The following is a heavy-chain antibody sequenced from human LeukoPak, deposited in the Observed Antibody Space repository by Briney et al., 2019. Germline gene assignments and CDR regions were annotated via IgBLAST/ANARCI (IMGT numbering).Heavy chain of an antibody. J-gene: IGHJ3*02. D-gene: IGHD3-22*01. CDR3: ARGRSYYYDSSGSAFDI. Sequence: SVKVSCKASGGTFSSYAISWVRQAPGQGLEWMGGIIPIFGTANYAQKFQGRVTITADKSTSTAYMELSSLRSEDTAVYYCARGRSYYYDSSGSAFDIWGQGTMVTVSS. CDR1: GGTFSSYA. V-gene: IGHV1-69*06. CDR2: IIPIFGTA.